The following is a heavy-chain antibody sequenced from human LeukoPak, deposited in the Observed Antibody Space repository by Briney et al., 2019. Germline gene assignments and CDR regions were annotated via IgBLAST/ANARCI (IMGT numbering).Heavy chain of an antibody. CDR1: GYTFTSYA. D-gene: IGHD6-13*01. CDR2: INAGNGNT. V-gene: IGHV1-3*01. Sequence: VASVKVSCKASGYTFTSYAIHRVRQAPGQRLEWMGWINAGNGNTQYSQKFQGRVTITRDTSASTAYMELSSLRSEDTAAYYCARGVLREQQLGLDYWGQGTLVTVSS. J-gene: IGHJ4*02. CDR3: ARGVLREQQLGLDY.